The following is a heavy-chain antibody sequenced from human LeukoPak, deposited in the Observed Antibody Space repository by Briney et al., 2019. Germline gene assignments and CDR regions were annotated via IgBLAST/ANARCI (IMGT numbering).Heavy chain of an antibody. J-gene: IGHJ4*02. CDR1: GFTFSSHW. CDR3: AREGRYNYGPPHFDS. Sequence: PGGSLRLSCAASGFTFSSHWMTWVRQAPGKGLEWVANVKHDGSEKYYVDSVKGRFTISRDNTKNSLFLQMDSLRAEDTAVYYCAREGRYNYGPPHFDSWGQGILVTVSS. V-gene: IGHV3-7*01. CDR2: VKHDGSEK. D-gene: IGHD5-18*01.